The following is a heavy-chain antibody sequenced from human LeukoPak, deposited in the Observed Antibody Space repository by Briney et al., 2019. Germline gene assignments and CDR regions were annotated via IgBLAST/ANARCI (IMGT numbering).Heavy chain of an antibody. D-gene: IGHD3-9*01. V-gene: IGHV3-48*03. CDR2: IGSRPTTT. J-gene: IGHJ3*02. Sequence: GSLRLSCAGSGFTFSTYEMNWLRQAPGKGLEWVSYIGSRPTTTYYAESVRGRFTISRDNTKNSVFLQMTSLRADDAAVYFCATSGAYEISWAFNIWGQGTMVAVSS. CDR3: ATSGAYEISWAFNI. CDR1: GFTFSTYE.